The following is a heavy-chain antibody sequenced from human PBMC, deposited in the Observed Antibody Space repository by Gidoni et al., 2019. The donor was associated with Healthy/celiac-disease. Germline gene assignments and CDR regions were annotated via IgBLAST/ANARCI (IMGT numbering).Heavy chain of an antibody. CDR3: TTGLERTYYYYGMDV. Sequence: EVQLVESGGGLVKPGGSLRLSCAASGLHFSTPWMGWVRQAPGKGLEWVGRIKSKTDGGTTDYAAPVKGRFTISRDDSKNTLYLQMNSLKTEDTAVYYCTTGLERTYYYYGMDVWGQGTTVTVSS. D-gene: IGHD1-1*01. CDR1: GLHFSTPW. V-gene: IGHV3-15*01. CDR2: IKSKTDGGTT. J-gene: IGHJ6*02.